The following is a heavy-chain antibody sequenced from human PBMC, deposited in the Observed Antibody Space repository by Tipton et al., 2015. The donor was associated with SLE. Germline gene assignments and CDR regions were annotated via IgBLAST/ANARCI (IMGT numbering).Heavy chain of an antibody. CDR1: GGSISSSSYY. V-gene: IGHV4-39*07. D-gene: IGHD6-13*01. CDR2: IYYSGST. J-gene: IGHJ2*01. Sequence: TLSLTCTVSGGSISSSSYYWGWIRQPPGKGLEWIGSIYYSGSTYYNPSLKSRVTISLDTSKNQFSLKLSSVIAADTAVYYCARVENPLYSSSWYKGYFDLWGRGTLVTVSS. CDR3: ARVENPLYSSSWYKGYFDL.